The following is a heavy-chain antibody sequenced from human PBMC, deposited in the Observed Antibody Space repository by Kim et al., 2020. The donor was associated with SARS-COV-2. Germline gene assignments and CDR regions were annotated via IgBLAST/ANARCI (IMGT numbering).Heavy chain of an antibody. CDR3: ARRRDCSSTSCYQDY. J-gene: IGHJ4*02. V-gene: IGHV3-23*01. Sequence: DSVKGRCTISRDNSKNTLYLQMSGLRVEDTAVYYCARRRDCSSTSCYQDYWGQGTLVTVSS. D-gene: IGHD2-2*01.